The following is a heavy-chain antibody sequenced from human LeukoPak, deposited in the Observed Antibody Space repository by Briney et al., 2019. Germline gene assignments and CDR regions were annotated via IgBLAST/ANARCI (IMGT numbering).Heavy chain of an antibody. V-gene: IGHV4-39*01. D-gene: IGHD6-19*01. J-gene: IGHJ4*02. CDR3: ARHPYSSGWYPHAHYFDY. CDR2: IYYSGST. Sequence: SETLSLTCTVSGGPISSSSYYWGWIRQPPGKGLEWIGSIYYSGSTYHNPSLKSRVTISVDTSKNQFSLNLSSVTAADTAVYYCARHPYSSGWYPHAHYFDYWGQGTLVTVSS. CDR1: GGPISSSSYY.